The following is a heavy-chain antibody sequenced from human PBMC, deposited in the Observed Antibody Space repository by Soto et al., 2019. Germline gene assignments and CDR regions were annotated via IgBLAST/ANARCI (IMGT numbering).Heavy chain of an antibody. CDR1: GDSISNYY. D-gene: IGHD6-19*01. CDR2: ILYSGGT. V-gene: IGHV4-59*01. J-gene: IGHJ4*02. CDR3: ARGWGPSGSDY. Sequence: SETLSLTCTVSGDSISNYYWSWIRQPPGKGLDWIGYILYSGGTNYNPSLKSRVTISVDTSKNQFSLKLSSVTAADTAVYYCARGWGPSGSDYWGQGTLVTVSS.